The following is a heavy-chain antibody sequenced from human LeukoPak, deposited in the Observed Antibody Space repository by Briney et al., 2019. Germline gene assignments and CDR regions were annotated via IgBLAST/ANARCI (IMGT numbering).Heavy chain of an antibody. CDR2: IYYSGST. CDR1: GGSISGYY. V-gene: IGHV4-59*04. J-gene: IGHJ3*02. CDR3: VVIGAFDI. D-gene: IGHD1-26*01. Sequence: SESLSLTCTVSGGSISGYYWSWSRQPPGKGLEWIGSIYYSGSTYYNPSLKSRVTISVDTSKNQFSLKLSSVTAADTAVYYCVVIGAFDIWGQGTMVTVSS.